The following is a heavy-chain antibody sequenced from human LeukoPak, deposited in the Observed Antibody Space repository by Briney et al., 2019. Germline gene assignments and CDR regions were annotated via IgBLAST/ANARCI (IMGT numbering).Heavy chain of an antibody. D-gene: IGHD2-2*01. V-gene: IGHV1-69-2*01. CDR1: GYTFTDYY. Sequence: GASVKVSCKASGYTFTDYYMHRVQQAPGKGLESMGRVDPEDGETIYAGKFQGRVTITADTSTDTAYMELSSLRSEDTAVYYCATASPVVPSWFDPWGQGTLVTVSS. J-gene: IGHJ5*02. CDR3: ATASPVVPSWFDP. CDR2: VDPEDGET.